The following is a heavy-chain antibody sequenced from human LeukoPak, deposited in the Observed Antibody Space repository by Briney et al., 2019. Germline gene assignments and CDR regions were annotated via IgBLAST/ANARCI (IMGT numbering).Heavy chain of an antibody. CDR2: IIPIFGTA. Sequence: SVNVSCKASGGTFSSYAISWVRQAPGQGLEWMGGIIPIFGTANYAQKFQGRVTITADESTSTAYMELSSLRSEDTAVYYCARHYCSSTSCYRAYYYYGMDVWGQGTTVTVSS. CDR3: ARHYCSSTSCYRAYYYYGMDV. J-gene: IGHJ6*02. D-gene: IGHD2-2*01. CDR1: GGTFSSYA. V-gene: IGHV1-69*13.